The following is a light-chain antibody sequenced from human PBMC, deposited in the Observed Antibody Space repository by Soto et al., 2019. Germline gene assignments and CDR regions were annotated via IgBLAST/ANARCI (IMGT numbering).Light chain of an antibody. CDR2: GAS. Sequence: EIVLTQSPGTLSLSPGERATLSCRASQTVSNNYLAWYQHKPGQAPRVLIYGASSRAPGIPDRFSGSGSGTDFSLTISRLEPEDFAVYYCQQYGSSPLTFGGGTKVDIK. CDR1: QTVSNNY. J-gene: IGKJ4*01. V-gene: IGKV3-20*01. CDR3: QQYGSSPLT.